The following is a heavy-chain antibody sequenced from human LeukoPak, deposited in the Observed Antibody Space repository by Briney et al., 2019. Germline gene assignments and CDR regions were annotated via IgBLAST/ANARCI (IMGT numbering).Heavy chain of an antibody. V-gene: IGHV4-31*03. Sequence: SQTLSHTCTVSGGSISSGGYYWSWIRQHPGKGLEWIGYIYYSGSTYYNPSLKSRVTISVDTSKNQFSLKLSSVTAADTAVYYCAKGYGSGSYYSIDYWGQGTLVTVSS. D-gene: IGHD3-10*01. J-gene: IGHJ4*02. CDR2: IYYSGST. CDR1: GGSISSGGYY. CDR3: AKGYGSGSYYSIDY.